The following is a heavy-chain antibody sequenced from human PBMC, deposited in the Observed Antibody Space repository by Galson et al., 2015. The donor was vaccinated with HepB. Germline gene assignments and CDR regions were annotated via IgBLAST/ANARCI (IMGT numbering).Heavy chain of an antibody. CDR2: ISPSSTYK. Sequence: SLRLSCAASGFTFSDYQMTWIRQAPGKGLEWVSYISPSSTYKNYAASVKGRFSISRDNAKNSVFLQMNSLRAEDAAIYYCASADRRYCSGGSCRSLDNWGQGTLVIVSS. CDR1: GFTFSDYQ. J-gene: IGHJ4*02. CDR3: ASADRRYCSGGSCRSLDN. D-gene: IGHD2-15*01. V-gene: IGHV3-11*06.